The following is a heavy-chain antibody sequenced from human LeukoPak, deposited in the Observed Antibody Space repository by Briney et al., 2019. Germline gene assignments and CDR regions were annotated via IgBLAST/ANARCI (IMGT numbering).Heavy chain of an antibody. CDR1: GDSFSSHY. CDR2: ISHIGRT. D-gene: IGHD4-17*01. V-gene: IGHV4-59*11. Sequence: SETLSLTCAVPGDSFSSHYWTWIRQPPGTGLEWIGYISHIGRTNYNPSLKSRVTISIDTSKNQFSLKLRSVTAADTAVYYCARDLVTVTKGFDIWGQGTMVSVSS. J-gene: IGHJ3*02. CDR3: ARDLVTVTKGFDI.